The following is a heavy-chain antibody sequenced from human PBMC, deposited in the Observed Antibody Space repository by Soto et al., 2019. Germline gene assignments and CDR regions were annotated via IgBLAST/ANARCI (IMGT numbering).Heavy chain of an antibody. CDR1: GFTFSSYW. Sequence: EVQLVESGGGLVQPGGSLRLSCAASGFTFSSYWMSWVRQAPGKGLEWVANIKQDGSEKYYVDSVKGRFTISRDNAKNSLYLQMNSLRAEDTAVYYWARAPFYGSGSYYDWGQGTLVTVSS. V-gene: IGHV3-7*01. D-gene: IGHD3-10*01. CDR3: ARAPFYGSGSYYD. J-gene: IGHJ4*02. CDR2: IKQDGSEK.